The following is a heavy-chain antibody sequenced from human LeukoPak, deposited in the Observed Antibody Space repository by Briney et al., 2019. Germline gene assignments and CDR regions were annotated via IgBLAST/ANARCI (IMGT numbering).Heavy chain of an antibody. CDR2: INTNTGNP. Sequence: ASVKVSCKASGYTFTGYYMHWVRQAPGQGLEWMGWINTNTGNPTYAQGFTGRFVFSLDTSVSTAYLQISSLKAEDTAVYYCARDHGEGYRSGWRLRPWGQGTLVTVSS. CDR1: GYTFTGYY. CDR3: ARDHGEGYRSGWRLRP. V-gene: IGHV7-4-1*02. J-gene: IGHJ4*02. D-gene: IGHD6-19*01.